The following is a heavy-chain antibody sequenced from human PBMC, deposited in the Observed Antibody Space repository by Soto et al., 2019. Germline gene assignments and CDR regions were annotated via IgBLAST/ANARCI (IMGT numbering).Heavy chain of an antibody. D-gene: IGHD3-22*01. CDR2: INPSGGST. CDR1: GYIFANHY. V-gene: IGHV1-46*01. J-gene: IGHJ4*02. Sequence: QVQLVQSGAEVKKPGASMKVSCKASGYIFANHYIHWVRQAPGQGLEWMGIINPSGGSTNYLQKFQGRVDMTRETSTSTVYMELSSLRSEDTAVYFCARADYYDGSGFYYDYWGQGTLVTVSS. CDR3: ARADYYDGSGFYYDY.